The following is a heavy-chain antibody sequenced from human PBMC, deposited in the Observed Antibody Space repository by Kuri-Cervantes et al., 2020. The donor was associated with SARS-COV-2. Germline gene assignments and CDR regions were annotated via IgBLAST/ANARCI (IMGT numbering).Heavy chain of an antibody. CDR2: IYYSGST. Sequence: SETLSLTCTVSGGSISSYYWSWIRQPPGKGLEWIGSIYYSGSTYYNPSLKSRVTISVDTSKNQFSLKLSSVTAADTAVYYCARLQVGALDYWGQGTLVNVCS. J-gene: IGHJ4*02. CDR3: ARLQVGALDY. D-gene: IGHD1-26*01. V-gene: IGHV4-59*12. CDR1: GGSISSYY.